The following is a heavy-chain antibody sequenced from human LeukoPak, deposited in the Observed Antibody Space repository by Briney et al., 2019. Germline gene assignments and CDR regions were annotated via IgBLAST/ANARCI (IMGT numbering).Heavy chain of an antibody. CDR2: IISSSGST. CDR1: GFIFTNYA. V-gene: IGHV3-23*01. CDR3: AKGGYDYVEMGYFDY. Sequence: GGCLRLSCAVSGFIFTNYAMSWVRQAPGGGLEWVSVIISSSGSTFYADSVKGRSTISRDKAKNTLNLQMNSLRAEDTAVYYCAKGGYDYVEMGYFDYWGQGTLVTVSS. D-gene: IGHD5-12*01. J-gene: IGHJ4*02.